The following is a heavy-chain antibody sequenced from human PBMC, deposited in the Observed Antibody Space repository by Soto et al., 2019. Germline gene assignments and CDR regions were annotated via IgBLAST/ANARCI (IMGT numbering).Heavy chain of an antibody. D-gene: IGHD3-3*01. Sequence: SETLSLTCAGSGGPIGNTNWWTWVRQPPGRGLEWIGEIYHSGSTNYNPSLKSRVTISVDKSNNQFSLRLSPVTAADTAVYYCARAETFNLEWIFNWLDPWGQGILVTVSS. V-gene: IGHV4-4*02. CDR1: GGPIGNTNW. CDR2: IYHSGST. J-gene: IGHJ5*02. CDR3: ARAETFNLEWIFNWLDP.